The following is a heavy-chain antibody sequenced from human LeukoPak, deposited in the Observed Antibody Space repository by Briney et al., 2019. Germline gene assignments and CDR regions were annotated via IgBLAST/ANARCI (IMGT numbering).Heavy chain of an antibody. V-gene: IGHV3-30*18. J-gene: IGHJ6*03. Sequence: PGGSLRLSCAASGFTFSSYGMHWVRQAPGKGLEWVAVISYDGSNKYYADSVKGRFTISRDNSKNTLYLQMNSLRAEDTAVYYCAKDGYCSGGSCYSGGYYMDVWGKGTTVTVSS. CDR3: AKDGYCSGGSCYSGGYYMDV. CDR1: GFTFSSYG. D-gene: IGHD2-15*01. CDR2: ISYDGSNK.